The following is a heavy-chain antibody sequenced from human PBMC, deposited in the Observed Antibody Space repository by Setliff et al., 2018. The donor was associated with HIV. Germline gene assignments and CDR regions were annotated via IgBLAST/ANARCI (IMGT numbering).Heavy chain of an antibody. Sequence: PSETLSLTCTVSGGSINSYYWNWIRQSPGKGLEWIGYIGYNGDTSYNPSLTNRVTLSVDRSKNQFSLKLSSVSAADTAVYFCARWGASGGRPDWHAFDMWGQGIMVTVSS. CDR2: IGYNGDT. V-gene: IGHV4-59*01. D-gene: IGHD2-15*01. J-gene: IGHJ3*02. CDR1: GGSINSYY. CDR3: ARWGASGGRPDWHAFDM.